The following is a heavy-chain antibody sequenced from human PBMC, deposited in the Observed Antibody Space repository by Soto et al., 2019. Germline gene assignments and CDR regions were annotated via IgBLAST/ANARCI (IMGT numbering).Heavy chain of an antibody. V-gene: IGHV4-59*01. J-gene: IGHJ6*02. CDR3: ARVWDTARRMAYYYGMDV. D-gene: IGHD5-18*01. CDR2: IYYSGST. Sequence: SETLSLTCTVSGGSISSYYWSWIRQPPGKGLEWIGYIYYSGSTNYNPSLKSRVTISVDTSKNQFSLKLSSVTAADTAVYYCARVWDTARRMAYYYGMDVWAQGTTVTVS. CDR1: GGSISSYY.